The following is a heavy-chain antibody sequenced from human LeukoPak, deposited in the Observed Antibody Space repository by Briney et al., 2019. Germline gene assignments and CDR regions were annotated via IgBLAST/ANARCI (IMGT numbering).Heavy chain of an antibody. J-gene: IGHJ3*02. Sequence: SVKVSCKASGGTFSSYAISWVRQAPGQGLEWMGRIIPIFGTANYAQKFQGRVTITTDESTSTAYMELSSLRSGDTAVYYCARDRGIVVVVAAYDAFDIWGQGTMVTVSS. V-gene: IGHV1-69*05. CDR3: ARDRGIVVVVAAYDAFDI. CDR1: GGTFSSYA. CDR2: IIPIFGTA. D-gene: IGHD2-15*01.